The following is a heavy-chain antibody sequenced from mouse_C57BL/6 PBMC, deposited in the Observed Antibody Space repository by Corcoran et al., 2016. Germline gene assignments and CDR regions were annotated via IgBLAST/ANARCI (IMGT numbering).Heavy chain of an antibody. D-gene: IGHD2-5*01. CDR3: ARGPIPYSNYDGYAMDY. Sequence: EVQLQQSGPELVKPGASVKIPCKASGYTFTDYNMDWVKQSHGKSLEWIGDINPNNGGTIYNQKFKGKATLTVDKSSSTAYMELRSLTSEDTAVYYCARGPIPYSNYDGYAMDYWGQGTSVTVSS. J-gene: IGHJ4*01. CDR2: INPNNGGT. V-gene: IGHV1-18*01. CDR1: GYTFTDYN.